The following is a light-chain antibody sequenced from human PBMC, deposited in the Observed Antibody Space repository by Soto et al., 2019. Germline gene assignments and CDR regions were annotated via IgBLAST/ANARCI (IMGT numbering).Light chain of an antibody. J-gene: IGLJ3*02. Sequence: QSVLTQPASVSASPGQSITISCTGTSSDVGGYKFVSWYQHHPGKAPKLMIYEVHNPPSGVSNRFSCSTSGNTASLTISGLQPEDEADYYCLSYTSANTRVFGGGTKLTVL. V-gene: IGLV2-14*01. CDR3: LSYTSANTRV. CDR1: SSDVGGYKF. CDR2: EVH.